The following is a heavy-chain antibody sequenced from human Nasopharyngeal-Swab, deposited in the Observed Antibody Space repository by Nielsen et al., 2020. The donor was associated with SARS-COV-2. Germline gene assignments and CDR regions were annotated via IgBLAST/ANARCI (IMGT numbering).Heavy chain of an antibody. J-gene: IGHJ4*02. D-gene: IGHD5-12*01. V-gene: IGHV3-48*03. CDR3: ARGGYSGYEYYFDY. CDR1: GFTFSSYE. Sequence: GGSLRLSCAASGFTFSSYEMNWVRQAPGKGLEWVSYISSSGSTIYYADSVKGRFTISRDNAKNSLYLQMNSLRAEDTAVYYCARGGYSGYEYYFDYWGQGTLVTVSS. CDR2: ISSSGSTI.